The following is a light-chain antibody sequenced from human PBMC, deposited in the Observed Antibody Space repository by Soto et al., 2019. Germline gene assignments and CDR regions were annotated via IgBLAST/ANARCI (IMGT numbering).Light chain of an antibody. V-gene: IGLV1-40*01. J-gene: IGLJ1*01. CDR2: GNS. Sequence: QSVLTQPPPVSGAPGQRVTISCTGSSSNIGAGYDVHWYQQLPGTAPKLLIYGNSNRPSGVPDRFSGSKSGTSASLATTGLQAEDEADYYCQSYDSSLSGYVFGTGTKVTVL. CDR3: QSYDSSLSGYV. CDR1: SSNIGAGYD.